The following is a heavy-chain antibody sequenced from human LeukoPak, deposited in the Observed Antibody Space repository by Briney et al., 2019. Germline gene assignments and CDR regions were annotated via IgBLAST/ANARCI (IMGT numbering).Heavy chain of an antibody. CDR2: ISSSSSYI. D-gene: IGHD3-3*01. Sequence: GGSLRLSCAASGFTFSSYSMNWVRQAPGKGLEWVSSISSSSSYICYADSVKGRFTISRDNAKNSLYLQMNSLRAEDTAVYYCARDPPLYDSPAAFDIWGQGTMVTVSS. CDR1: GFTFSSYS. J-gene: IGHJ3*02. CDR3: ARDPPLYDSPAAFDI. V-gene: IGHV3-21*04.